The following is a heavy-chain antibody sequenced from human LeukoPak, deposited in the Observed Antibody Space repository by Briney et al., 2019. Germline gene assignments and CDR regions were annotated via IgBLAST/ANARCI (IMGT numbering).Heavy chain of an antibody. CDR3: ARDFIMEPAFDI. Sequence: SETLSLTCTVSGGSISSYYWSWIRQPPGKGLEGIGYIYYSGSTNYNPSLKSRVTISVDTSKNQFSLKLSSVTAADTAVYYCARDFIMEPAFDIWGQGTMVTVSS. J-gene: IGHJ3*02. D-gene: IGHD1-1*01. CDR2: IYYSGST. CDR1: GGSISSYY. V-gene: IGHV4-59*01.